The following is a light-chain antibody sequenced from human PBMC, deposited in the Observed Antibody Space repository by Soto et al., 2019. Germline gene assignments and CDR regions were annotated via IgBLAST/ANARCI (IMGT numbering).Light chain of an antibody. Sequence: EIVLTQSPATLSLSPGERATLSCRASQSVSSYLAWYQQKPGQAPRLLIYDASNRATGIPARFSGSASGTDFTLTISSLEPEDLAVYYCQQRSSWWTFGQGTKVEIK. V-gene: IGKV3-11*01. CDR3: QQRSSWWT. CDR1: QSVSSY. J-gene: IGKJ1*01. CDR2: DAS.